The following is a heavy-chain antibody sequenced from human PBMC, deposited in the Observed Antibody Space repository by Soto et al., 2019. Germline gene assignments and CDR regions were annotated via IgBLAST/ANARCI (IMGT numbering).Heavy chain of an antibody. D-gene: IGHD2-15*01. CDR2: ISAYNGNT. V-gene: IGHV1-18*01. J-gene: IGHJ5*02. CDR1: GYTFTSYG. Sequence: GASVKVSCKASGYTFTSYGISWVRQAPGQGLEWMGWISAYNGNTNYAQKLQGRVTMTTDTSTSTAYMELRSLRSDDTAVYYCASLGVVAATHADNWFDPRGQGTLVTVSS. CDR3: ASLGVVAATHADNWFDP.